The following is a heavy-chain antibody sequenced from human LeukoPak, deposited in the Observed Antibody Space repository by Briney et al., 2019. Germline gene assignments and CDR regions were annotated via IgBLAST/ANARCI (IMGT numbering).Heavy chain of an antibody. J-gene: IGHJ4*02. Sequence: GGSLRLSCAASGFNFRSHWMHWVRQVRGKGLVWVSHISTDGTTTNYADSVKGRFTITRDNAKDTLYLQMHSLRVDDTAVYYCARSLGYSSGGWGQGTLVTVSS. CDR3: ARSLGYSSGG. V-gene: IGHV3-74*01. D-gene: IGHD3-22*01. CDR1: GFNFRSHW. CDR2: ISTDGTTT.